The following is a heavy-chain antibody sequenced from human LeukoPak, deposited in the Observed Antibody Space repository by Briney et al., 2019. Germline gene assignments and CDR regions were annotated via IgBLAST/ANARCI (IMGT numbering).Heavy chain of an antibody. CDR1: GYTFIDYY. Sequence: GASVKVSCKGSGYTFIDYYLHWVRQAPGQGLEWMAWINPKSGDTNYLQKFQGRVTMTRDTSISTAYMELSRLTSDDTAVYYCARDAIVRDYSNSDYWGQGTLVTVSS. D-gene: IGHD4-11*01. CDR3: ARDAIVRDYSNSDY. J-gene: IGHJ4*02. CDR2: INPKSGDT. V-gene: IGHV1-2*02.